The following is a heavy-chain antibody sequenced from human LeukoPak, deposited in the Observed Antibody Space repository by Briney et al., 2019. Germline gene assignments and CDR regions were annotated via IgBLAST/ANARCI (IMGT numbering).Heavy chain of an antibody. V-gene: IGHV4-34*01. Sequence: PSETLSLTCAVYGGSFSGYYWSWIRQPPGKGLEWIGEINHSGSTNYNPSLKSRVTISVDTSKNQFSLRLDSVTAADTAHYYCAREFDFWGQGTLVTVSS. CDR1: GGSFSGYY. J-gene: IGHJ4*02. CDR2: INHSGST. CDR3: AREFDF.